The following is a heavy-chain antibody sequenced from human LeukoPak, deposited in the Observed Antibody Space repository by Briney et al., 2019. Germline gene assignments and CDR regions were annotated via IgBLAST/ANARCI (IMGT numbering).Heavy chain of an antibody. V-gene: IGHV4-4*07. Sequence: SETLSLTCTVSGGSISSNYWTWIRQPAGKGLEWIGRIHTSGTTNYNPSLKSRVTMSIGTSKNQFSLNMTSVTATDTAVYYCAREGGQERYFDYWGQGTLVTVSS. CDR2: IHTSGTT. CDR1: GGSISSNY. J-gene: IGHJ4*02. CDR3: AREGGQERYFDY.